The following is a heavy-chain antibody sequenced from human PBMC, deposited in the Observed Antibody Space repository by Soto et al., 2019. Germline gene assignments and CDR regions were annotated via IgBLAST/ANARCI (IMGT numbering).Heavy chain of an antibody. CDR3: ARAGRTHRTTLNGGDP. D-gene: IGHD3-10*01. CDR2: IYYSGST. J-gene: IGHJ5*02. Sequence: SATLSLTCTVSGGSISSYYWSWIRQPPGKGLEWIGYIYYSGSTNYNPSLKSRVTISVDTSKNQFSLKLSSVTAADTAVYYCARAGRTHRTTLNGGDPWGQGTLVTAS. V-gene: IGHV4-59*01. CDR1: GGSISSYY.